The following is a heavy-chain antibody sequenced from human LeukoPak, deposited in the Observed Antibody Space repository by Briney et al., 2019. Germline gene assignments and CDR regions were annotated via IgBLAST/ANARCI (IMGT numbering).Heavy chain of an antibody. Sequence: PSQTLSLTCTVSGGSISSGGYYWSWIRQHPGKGLEWIGYIFYSGGTYYNPSLKSRVTISVDTSNNQFSLKLSSVTAADTAVYYCALYRSSSGFDFWGQGTLVTVSS. D-gene: IGHD6-6*01. V-gene: IGHV4-31*03. CDR1: GGSISSGGYY. CDR3: ALYRSSSGFDF. J-gene: IGHJ4*02. CDR2: IFYSGGT.